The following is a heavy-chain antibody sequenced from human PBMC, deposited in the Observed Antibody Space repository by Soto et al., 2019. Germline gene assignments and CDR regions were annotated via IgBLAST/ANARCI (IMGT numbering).Heavy chain of an antibody. CDR1: GGTFSSYT. CDR3: ARDRSDPASIDLSGSYSLGY. D-gene: IGHD1-26*01. Sequence: QVQLVQSGAEVKKPGSSVKVSCKASGGTFSSYTISWVRQAPGQGLEWMGRIIPILGIANYAQKFQGRVTITADKSTSTAYMELSSLRSEDTAVYYCARDRSDPASIDLSGSYSLGYWGQGTLVTVSS. CDR2: IIPILGIA. V-gene: IGHV1-69*08. J-gene: IGHJ4*02.